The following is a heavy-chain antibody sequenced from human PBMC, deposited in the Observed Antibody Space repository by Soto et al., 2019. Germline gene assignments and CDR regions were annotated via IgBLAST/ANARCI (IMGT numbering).Heavy chain of an antibody. D-gene: IGHD2-15*01. Sequence: PSETLSLTCTVSGGSISSSSYSWGWIRQPPGKGLEWIGSIYYSGSTYYNPSLKSRVTISVDTSKNQFSLKLSSVTAADTAVYYCVRHAEGYCSGGSCYYYYYYGMDVWGQGTTVTVSS. J-gene: IGHJ6*02. CDR1: GGSISSSSYS. CDR3: VRHAEGYCSGGSCYYYYYYGMDV. V-gene: IGHV4-39*01. CDR2: IYYSGST.